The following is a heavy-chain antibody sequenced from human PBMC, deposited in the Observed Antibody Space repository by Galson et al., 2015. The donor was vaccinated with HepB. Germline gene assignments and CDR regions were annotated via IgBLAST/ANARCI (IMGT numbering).Heavy chain of an antibody. D-gene: IGHD3-10*01. V-gene: IGHV3-48*01. CDR1: GFTFSSYT. Sequence: SLRLSCAASGFTFSSYTMHWVRQAPGQGQEWVPYISISSRTIYYADSVKGRFTISRDNAKNSLYLQMNSLRAEDTAVYYCARDMPGFGDGYGMDVWGQGTTVTVSS. J-gene: IGHJ6*02. CDR3: ARDMPGFGDGYGMDV. CDR2: ISISSRTI.